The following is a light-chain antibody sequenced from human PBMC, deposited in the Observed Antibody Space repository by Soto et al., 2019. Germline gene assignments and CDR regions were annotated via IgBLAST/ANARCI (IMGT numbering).Light chain of an antibody. CDR1: QSISSGY. J-gene: IGKJ4*01. CDR3: QQYGGSPLVT. V-gene: IGKV3-20*01. CDR2: GAS. Sequence: ETVLTQSPGTLSLSPGERATLSCRASQSISSGYLAWYQQRPGQAPRLLISGASNRATGIPDRFSGSGSGTDFTLTISRLEPDVFAVYYCQQYGGSPLVTFGGGTKVEIK.